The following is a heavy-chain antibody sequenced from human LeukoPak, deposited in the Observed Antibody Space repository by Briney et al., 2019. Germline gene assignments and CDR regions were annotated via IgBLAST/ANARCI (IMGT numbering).Heavy chain of an antibody. Sequence: GGSLRLSCAASGFTFSSYSMNWVRQAPGKGLEWVSSISSSSSYIYYADSVKGRFTISRDNAKNSLYLQMNSLRAEDTAVYYCARERGRKQSGIAAAGANWFDPWGQGTLVTVSS. CDR3: ARERGRKQSGIAAAGANWFDP. J-gene: IGHJ5*02. CDR2: ISSSSSYI. V-gene: IGHV3-21*01. D-gene: IGHD6-13*01. CDR1: GFTFSSYS.